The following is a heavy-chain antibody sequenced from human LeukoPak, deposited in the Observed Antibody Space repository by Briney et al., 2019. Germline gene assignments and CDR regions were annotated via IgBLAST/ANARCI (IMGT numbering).Heavy chain of an antibody. J-gene: IGHJ4*02. Sequence: GRSLRLSCAASGFTFDDYAMHWVRHAPGKGLEWVSGISWNSGSIGYADSVKGRLTISRDNAKNSLYLQMNSLRAEDTALYYCAKEGFDYWGQGTLVTVSS. CDR1: GFTFDDYA. CDR2: ISWNSGSI. V-gene: IGHV3-9*01. CDR3: AKEGFDY.